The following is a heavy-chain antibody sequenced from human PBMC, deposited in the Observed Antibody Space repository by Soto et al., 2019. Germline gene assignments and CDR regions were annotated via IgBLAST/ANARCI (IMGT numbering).Heavy chain of an antibody. CDR1: GFTFSSYS. CDR2: ISSSSSTI. CDR3: ARDEDTIFGVVISYCYDGMDV. Sequence: GGSLRLSCAASGFTFSSYSMNWVRQAPGKGLEWVSYISSSSSTIYYADSVKGRFTISRDNAKNSLYLQMNSLRDEDTAVYYCARDEDTIFGVVISYCYDGMDVWGQGXTVTVSS. V-gene: IGHV3-48*02. J-gene: IGHJ6*02. D-gene: IGHD3-3*01.